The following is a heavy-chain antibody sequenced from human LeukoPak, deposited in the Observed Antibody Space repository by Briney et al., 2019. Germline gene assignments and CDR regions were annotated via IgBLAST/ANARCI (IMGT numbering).Heavy chain of an antibody. CDR3: ARFAYDSGSLS. CDR2: ISSDGTTT. CDR1: AFTFSRYW. J-gene: IGHJ5*02. D-gene: IGHD3-10*01. Sequence: GGSLRLSCAASAFTFSRYWMQWVRQTPGEVLVWVSRISSDGTTTTYADSVKGRFTISRDNARNTLYLQMNSLRAEDTAVYYCARFAYDSGSLSWGQGALVTVSS. V-gene: IGHV3-74*01.